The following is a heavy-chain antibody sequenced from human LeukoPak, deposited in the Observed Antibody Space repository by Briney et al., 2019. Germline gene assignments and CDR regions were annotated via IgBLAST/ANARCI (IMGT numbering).Heavy chain of an antibody. Sequence: ASVKVSCKASGYTFTGYYMHWVRQAPGQGLEWMGWINPNSGGTNYAQKFQGRVTMTRDTSISTAYMELSRLRSDDTAVYYCARGVSGEYYYYYMTSGAKGPRSPSP. V-gene: IGHV1-2*02. D-gene: IGHD3-10*01. CDR3: ARGVSGEYYYYYMTS. J-gene: IGHJ6*03. CDR2: INPNSGGT. CDR1: GYTFTGYY.